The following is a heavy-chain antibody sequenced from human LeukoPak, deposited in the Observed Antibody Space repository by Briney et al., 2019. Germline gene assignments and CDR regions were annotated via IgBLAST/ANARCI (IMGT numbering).Heavy chain of an antibody. CDR1: GFTFSTYW. V-gene: IGHV3-7*04. CDR2: IKEDGSEK. J-gene: IGHJ4*02. Sequence: GGSLRLSCAASGFTFSTYWMTWVRQAPGKGLEWLAKIKEDGSEKYYVDSVKGRCTISRDNAKNSLYLQMNSLRAEDTAAYYCARGGSLYFDQWGQGTLVTVSS. CDR3: ARGGSLYFDQ. D-gene: IGHD3-16*01.